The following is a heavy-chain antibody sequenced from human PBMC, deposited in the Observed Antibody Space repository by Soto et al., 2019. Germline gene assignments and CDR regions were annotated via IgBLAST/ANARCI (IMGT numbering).Heavy chain of an antibody. CDR2: INGDGRST. V-gene: IGHV3-74*01. D-gene: IGHD2-2*01. CDR1: GFISRSYW. Sequence: GGSLRLSCAASGFISRSYWMHWVRQVPGKGLVWVSRINGDGRSTSYADSVKGRFTISRDNAKNTLYLQMNSLRADDTAVYYCARAQYLADDAFDIWGHGAMVTVSS. J-gene: IGHJ3*02. CDR3: ARAQYLADDAFDI.